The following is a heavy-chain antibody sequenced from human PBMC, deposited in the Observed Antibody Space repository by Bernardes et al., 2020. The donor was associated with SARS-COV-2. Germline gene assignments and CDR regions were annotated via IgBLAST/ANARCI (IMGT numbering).Heavy chain of an antibody. CDR2: ISYDGSNK. J-gene: IGHJ4*02. CDR1: GFTFSDYT. Sequence: GGSLRLSCAASGFTFSDYTMHWVRQAPGKGLEWVAVISYDGSNKYFAESVKGRFTISRDNSKNTLYLQMNSLRPEDTAVFYCARDSISGSYWPLDFWGQGTLVTVSS. V-gene: IGHV3-30-3*01. CDR3: ARDSISGSYWPLDF. D-gene: IGHD1-26*01.